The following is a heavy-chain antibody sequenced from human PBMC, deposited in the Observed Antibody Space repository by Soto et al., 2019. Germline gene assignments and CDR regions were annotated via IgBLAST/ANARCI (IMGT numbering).Heavy chain of an antibody. CDR3: ARHWPKTTVFSQFRVSFDP. V-gene: IGHV4-39*01. Sequence: SETLSLTCTVSGGSISSSSYYWGWIRQPPGKGLEWIGSIYYSGSTYYNPSLKSRVTISVDTSKNQFSLKLSSVTAADTAVYYCARHWPKTTVFSQFRVSFDPWGQGTLVTVSS. CDR2: IYYSGST. CDR1: GGSISSSSYY. D-gene: IGHD4-17*01. J-gene: IGHJ5*02.